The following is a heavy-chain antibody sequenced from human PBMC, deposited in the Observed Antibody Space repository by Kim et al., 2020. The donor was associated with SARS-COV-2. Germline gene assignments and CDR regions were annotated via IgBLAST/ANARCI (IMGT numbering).Heavy chain of an antibody. J-gene: IGHJ3*01. V-gene: IGHV3-48*04. CDR3: VREHHCAFDV. Sequence: GGSLRLSCATSGFTLSIYSMNWVRQAPGKGLEWVSHISGSGTTTKHADSVKGRFTISRDNAKNSLFLQMNSLRAEETALYYCVREHHCAFDV. CDR2: ISGSGTTT. CDR1: GFTLSIYS.